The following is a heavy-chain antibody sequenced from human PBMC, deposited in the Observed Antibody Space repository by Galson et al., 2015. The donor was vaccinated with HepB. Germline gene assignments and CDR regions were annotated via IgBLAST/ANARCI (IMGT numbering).Heavy chain of an antibody. D-gene: IGHD4-17*01. CDR3: TREGRVATINDYGDYWAGPYFDY. Sequence: SLRLSCAASGFTFGDYAMSWVRQAPGKGLEWVGFIRSKAYGGTTEYAASVKGRFTISRDDSKSIAYLQMNSLKTEDTAVYYCTREGRVATINDYGDYWAGPYFDYWGQGTLVTVSS. CDR1: GFTFGDYA. J-gene: IGHJ4*02. CDR2: IRSKAYGGTT. V-gene: IGHV3-49*04.